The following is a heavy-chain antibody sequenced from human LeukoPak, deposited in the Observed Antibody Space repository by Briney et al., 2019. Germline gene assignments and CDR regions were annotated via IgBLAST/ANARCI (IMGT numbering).Heavy chain of an antibody. CDR2: INSDGSST. J-gene: IGHJ4*02. V-gene: IGHV3-74*01. Sequence: GGSLRLSCAASGFTFSSYWMHWVRQAPGKGLVWVSRINSDGSSTSYADSVEGRFTISRDNAKNTLYLQMNSLRAEDTAVYYCAKTRDYGSGSWRYFDYWGQGTLVTVSS. CDR3: AKTRDYGSGSWRYFDY. D-gene: IGHD3-10*01. CDR1: GFTFSSYW.